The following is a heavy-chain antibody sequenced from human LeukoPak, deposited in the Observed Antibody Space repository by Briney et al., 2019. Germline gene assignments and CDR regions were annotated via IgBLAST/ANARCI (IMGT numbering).Heavy chain of an antibody. D-gene: IGHD4-17*01. J-gene: IGHJ2*01. CDR2: IYYSGST. CDR1: GGSISSYY. CDR3: ARDPYGDYDPGYFDL. V-gene: IGHV4-59*08. Sequence: SETLSLTCTVSGGSISSYYWSWIRQPPGKGLEWIGYIYYSGSTYYNPSLKSRVTISVDTSKNQFSLKLSSVTAADTAVYYCARDPYGDYDPGYFDLWGRGTLVTVSS.